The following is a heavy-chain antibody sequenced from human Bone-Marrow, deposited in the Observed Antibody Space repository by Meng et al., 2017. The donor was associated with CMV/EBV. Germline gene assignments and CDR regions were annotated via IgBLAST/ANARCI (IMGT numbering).Heavy chain of an antibody. CDR2: IRYDGSNK. Sequence: GGSLRLSCAASGFTFSSYGMHWVRQAPGKGLEWVAFIRYDGSNKYYADSVKGRFTISRDNAKNTLYLQMNSLRAEDTAVYYCAASRYSGYDLYYWGQGTLLTVSS. CDR3: AASRYSGYDLYY. D-gene: IGHD5-12*01. CDR1: GFTFSSYG. V-gene: IGHV3-30*02. J-gene: IGHJ4*02.